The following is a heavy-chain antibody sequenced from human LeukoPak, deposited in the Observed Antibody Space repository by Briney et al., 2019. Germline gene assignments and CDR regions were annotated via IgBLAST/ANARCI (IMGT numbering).Heavy chain of an antibody. CDR3: ARSPENAYDHHDAFDI. Sequence: SETLSLTCTVSGGSISSYYWSCIRQPPGKGLEWIGDIYYSGSTNYNPPLKSRVTISVDTSKNQFSLKLSSVTAADTAAYYCARSPENAYDHHDAFDIWGQGTMVTVSS. CDR2: IYYSGST. D-gene: IGHD5-12*01. J-gene: IGHJ3*02. CDR1: GGSISSYY. V-gene: IGHV4-59*01.